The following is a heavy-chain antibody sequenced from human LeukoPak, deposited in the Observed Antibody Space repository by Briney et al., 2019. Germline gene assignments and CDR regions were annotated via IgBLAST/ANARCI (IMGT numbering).Heavy chain of an antibody. J-gene: IGHJ3*02. Sequence: SETLSLTCAVYGGSFSGYYWSWIRQPPGKGLEWIGEINHSGSTNYNPSLKSRVTISVDTSKNQFSLKLSSVTAADTAVYYCARGPGVGESILSDAFDIWGQGTMVTVSS. V-gene: IGHV4-34*01. D-gene: IGHD3-10*01. CDR2: INHSGST. CDR1: GGSFSGYY. CDR3: ARGPGVGESILSDAFDI.